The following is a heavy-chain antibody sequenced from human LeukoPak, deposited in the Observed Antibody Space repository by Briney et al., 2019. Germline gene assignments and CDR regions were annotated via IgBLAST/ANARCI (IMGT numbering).Heavy chain of an antibody. Sequence: SETLSLTCAVYGGSFSGYYWSWVRQPPGKGLEWIGEINHSGSTNYNPSLKSRVTISVDTSKNQFSLKLSSVTAADTAVYYCARGPSSGTGVDYWGQGTLVTVSS. V-gene: IGHV4-34*01. D-gene: IGHD3-22*01. CDR2: INHSGST. J-gene: IGHJ4*02. CDR1: GGSFSGYY. CDR3: ARGPSSGTGVDY.